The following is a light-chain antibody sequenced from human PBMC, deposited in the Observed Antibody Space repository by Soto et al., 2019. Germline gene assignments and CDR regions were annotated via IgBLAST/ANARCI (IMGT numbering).Light chain of an antibody. J-gene: IGKJ3*01. V-gene: IGKV1-27*01. CDR2: AAS. CDR3: QKYNSAPLT. Sequence: QMTQSPSSLSASVGDRVTITCRASQSIIRYLAWYQQKQGKPPKLLIYAASTLQSGVPSRFSGSGSGTDFTLTISSLQPEDVATYYCQKYNSAPLTFGPGTKVDIK. CDR1: QSIIRY.